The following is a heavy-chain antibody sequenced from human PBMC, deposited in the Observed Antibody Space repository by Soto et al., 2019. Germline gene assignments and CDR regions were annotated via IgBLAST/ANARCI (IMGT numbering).Heavy chain of an antibody. CDR2: IWYDGSNK. V-gene: IGHV3-33*01. CDR3: ARDNIGRIWSGYALPGYYYYYGMDV. Sequence: QVQLVESGGGVVQPGRSLRLSCAASGFTFSSYGMHWVRQAPGKGLEWVAVIWYDGSNKYYADSVKGRFTISRDNSKNTLYLQMNSLRAEDTAVYYCARDNIGRIWSGYALPGYYYYYGMDVWGQGTTVTVSS. J-gene: IGHJ6*02. D-gene: IGHD3-3*01. CDR1: GFTFSSYG.